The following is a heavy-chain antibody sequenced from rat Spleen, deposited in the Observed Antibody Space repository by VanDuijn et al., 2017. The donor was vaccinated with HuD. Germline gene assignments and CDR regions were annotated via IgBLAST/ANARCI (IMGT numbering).Heavy chain of an antibody. V-gene: IGHV5-31*01. J-gene: IGHJ1*01. Sequence: EVQLVESGGGLVQPGRSLKLSCVASGFTFNNYWMTWIRQAPGKGLEWVASISTGGGSTYYRDSVKGRFTISRDNAKSTLYLQMDSLRSEDTATYYCPRHRYNWYFDFWGPGTMVTVSS. CDR1: GFTFNNYW. CDR2: ISTGGGST. CDR3: PRHRYNWYFDF. D-gene: IGHD1-5*01.